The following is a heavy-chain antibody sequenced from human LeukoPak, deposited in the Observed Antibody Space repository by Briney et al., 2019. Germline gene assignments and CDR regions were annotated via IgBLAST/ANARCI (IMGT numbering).Heavy chain of an antibody. CDR1: GGSLSGYY. D-gene: IGHD3-9*01. Sequence: SETLSLTCAVYGGSLSGYYWSWIRQPPGKGLEWIGEINHSGSTNYNLSLKSRVTISVDTSKNQFSPKLSSVTAADTAVYYCALLTGYYNAHFDYWGQGTLVTVSS. CDR2: INHSGST. V-gene: IGHV4-34*01. J-gene: IGHJ4*02. CDR3: ALLTGYYNAHFDY.